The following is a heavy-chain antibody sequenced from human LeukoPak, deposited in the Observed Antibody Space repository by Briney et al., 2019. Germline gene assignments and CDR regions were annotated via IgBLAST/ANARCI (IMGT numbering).Heavy chain of an antibody. CDR3: ARVRYRLAETYIDY. CDR2: ISTYNGNT. D-gene: IGHD3-16*01. J-gene: IGHJ4*02. V-gene: IGHV1-18*01. CDR1: GYIFTSFG. Sequence: GASVKVSCKTSGYIFTSFGITWVRQAPGQGLEWMGWISTYNGNTNYAQNLQGRVTMTTDTSTSTAYMELRSLRSDDTAVYYCARVRYRLAETYIDYWGQGTLVTVSS.